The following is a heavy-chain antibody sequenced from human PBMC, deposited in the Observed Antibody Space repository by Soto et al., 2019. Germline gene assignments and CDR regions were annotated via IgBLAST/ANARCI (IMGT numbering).Heavy chain of an antibody. Sequence: PGGSLRLSCAASRFIFSNYWMNWVRQAPGKGLEWVSYISSSSSTIYYADSVKGRFTISRDNAKNSLYLQMNSLRAEDTAVYYCAKENGYSSSWFEFDYWGQGTLVTVSS. CDR2: ISSSSSTI. CDR1: RFIFSNYW. V-gene: IGHV3-48*01. J-gene: IGHJ4*02. D-gene: IGHD6-13*01. CDR3: AKENGYSSSWFEFDY.